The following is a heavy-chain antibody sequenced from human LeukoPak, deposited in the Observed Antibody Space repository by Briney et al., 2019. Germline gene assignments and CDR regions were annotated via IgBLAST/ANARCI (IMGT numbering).Heavy chain of an antibody. Sequence: GGSLRLSCRVSGISFSGQTMHWVRQAPGKGLQWVSSITSRSSYISYGDSVKGRFTISRDNAKQSLYLQMNSLGPKDMAVYYCATPGEYCSGSRCSFDWWGQGTLVTVSS. CDR1: GISFSGQT. CDR2: ITSRSSYI. CDR3: ATPGEYCSGSRCSFDW. V-gene: IGHV3-21*01. D-gene: IGHD2-15*01. J-gene: IGHJ4*02.